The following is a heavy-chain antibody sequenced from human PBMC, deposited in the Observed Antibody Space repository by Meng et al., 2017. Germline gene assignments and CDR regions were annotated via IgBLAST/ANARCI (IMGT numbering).Heavy chain of an antibody. CDR3: ARVVYSSGWSFDY. D-gene: IGHD6-19*01. J-gene: IGHJ4*02. CDR2: LWYDGSNK. Sequence: GDRGGFGGGGVPPWRSLRLSCAGSGFTFSSYGMHWVRRAPGKGLEWVAVLWYDGSNKYYADSVKGRFTISRDNSKNTLYLQMNSLRAEDTAVYYCARVVYSSGWSFDYWGQGTLVTVSS. CDR1: GFTFSSYG. V-gene: IGHV3-33*08.